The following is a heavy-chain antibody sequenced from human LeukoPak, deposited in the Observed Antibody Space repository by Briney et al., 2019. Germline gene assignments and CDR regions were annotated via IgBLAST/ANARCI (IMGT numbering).Heavy chain of an antibody. V-gene: IGHV1-24*01. CDR3: ATGVYCSSTSCYRNQNYYYYYYYMDV. D-gene: IGHD2-2*01. Sequence: ASVKVSCKVSGYTLTELSMHWVRQAPGKGLEWMGGFDPEDGETIYAQKFQGRVTMTEDTSTDTAYMELSSLRSEDTAVYYCATGVYCSSTSCYRNQNYYYYYYYMDVWGKGTTVTVSS. J-gene: IGHJ6*03. CDR1: GYTLTELS. CDR2: FDPEDGET.